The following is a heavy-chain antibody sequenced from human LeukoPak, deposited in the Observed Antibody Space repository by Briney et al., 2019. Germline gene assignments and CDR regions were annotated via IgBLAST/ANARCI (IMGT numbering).Heavy chain of an antibody. CDR2: IWYDGSNK. J-gene: IGHJ4*02. V-gene: IGHV3-33*01. Sequence: PGVSLRLSCAASGFTFSSYGMHWVRQAPGKGLEWVAVIWYDGSNKYYADSVKGRFTISRDNAKNSLYLQMNSLRAEDTAVYYCARDLPGFWLPYYWGQGTLVTVSS. CDR1: GFTFSSYG. CDR3: ARDLPGFWLPYY. D-gene: IGHD3-9*01.